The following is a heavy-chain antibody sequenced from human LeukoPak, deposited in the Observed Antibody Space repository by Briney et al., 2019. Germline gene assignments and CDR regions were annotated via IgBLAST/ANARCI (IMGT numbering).Heavy chain of an antibody. D-gene: IGHD1-26*01. Sequence: GGSLRLSCAASGFKFDDYGMSWVRQAPGKGLEWVSGINWNGGSTGYADSVKGRFTISRDNSKNTLYLQMNGLRAEDTAVYYCASGGMGVFENWGQGTLVTVSS. CDR2: INWNGGST. CDR1: GFKFDDYG. V-gene: IGHV3-20*04. J-gene: IGHJ4*02. CDR3: ASGGMGVFEN.